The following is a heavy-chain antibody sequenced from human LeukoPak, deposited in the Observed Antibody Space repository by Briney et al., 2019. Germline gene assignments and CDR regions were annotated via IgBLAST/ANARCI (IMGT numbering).Heavy chain of an antibody. CDR3: ARGGMASSMDV. Sequence: GGSLRLSCAASGFTFSSYWMHWVRQAPGEGLVWLLCINSDGHSLGYADSVKGRFTISRANAKNTLHLQMNSLRAEYTAMYYCARGGMASSMDVWGQGTTVTVSS. J-gene: IGHJ6*02. V-gene: IGHV3-74*01. D-gene: IGHD5-24*01. CDR1: GFTFSSYW. CDR2: INSDGHSL.